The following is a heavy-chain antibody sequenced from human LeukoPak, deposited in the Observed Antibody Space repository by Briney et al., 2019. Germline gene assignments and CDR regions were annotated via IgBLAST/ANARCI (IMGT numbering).Heavy chain of an antibody. CDR3: AREAGTRPAFLDY. CDR1: GGTFITYA. CDR2: IIPIFGTA. Sequence: SVRVSSMASGGTFITYAISWVRQAPRQGREWRGRIIPIFGTANYAQKFQGRVTITADESTSTAYMELSSLRSEDTAVYYCAREAGTRPAFLDYWGQGTLVTVSS. V-gene: IGHV1-69*13. D-gene: IGHD6-19*01. J-gene: IGHJ4*02.